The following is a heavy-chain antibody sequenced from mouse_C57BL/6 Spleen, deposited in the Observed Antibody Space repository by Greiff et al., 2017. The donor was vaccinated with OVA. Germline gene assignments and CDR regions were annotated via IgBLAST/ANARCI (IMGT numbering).Heavy chain of an antibody. CDR3: ARDQDYGGYFDY. D-gene: IGHD1-1*01. Sequence: VQLQQSGPGLVKPSQSLSLTCSVTGYSITSGYYWNWIRQFPGNKLEWMGYISYDGSNNYNPSLKNRISITRDTSKNQFFLKLNSVTTEDTATYYCARDQDYGGYFDYWGQGTTLTVSS. CDR1: GYSITSGYY. V-gene: IGHV3-6*01. CDR2: ISYDGSN. J-gene: IGHJ2*01.